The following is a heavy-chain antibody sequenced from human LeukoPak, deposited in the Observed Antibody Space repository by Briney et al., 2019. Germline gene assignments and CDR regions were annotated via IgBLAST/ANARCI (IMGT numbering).Heavy chain of an antibody. CDR1: GGSISSGSYY. CDR3: ARVSRVWECIRPNPHVFD. V-gene: IGHV4-61*02. Sequence: PSETLSLTCTVSGGSISSGSYYWSWIRQPAGKGLEWIGRIYTSGSTNYNPSLKSRVTMSVDTSKNQFSLKLSSVTAADTAVYYCARVSRVWECIRPNPHVFD. D-gene: IGHD3-3*01. CDR2: IYTSGST. J-gene: IGHJ4*01.